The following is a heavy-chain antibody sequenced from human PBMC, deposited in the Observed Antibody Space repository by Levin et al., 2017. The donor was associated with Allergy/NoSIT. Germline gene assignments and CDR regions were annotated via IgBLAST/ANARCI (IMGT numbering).Heavy chain of an antibody. CDR1: GYTFISYG. Sequence: WASVKVSCKASGYTFISYGFSWVRQAPGQGLEWMGWISAHNGNTNYAQNLQGRVTMTTDTSTSTAYMELRSLRSDDTAVYYCAAYISLVRGVPKYYFDYWGQGTLVTVSS. J-gene: IGHJ4*02. CDR3: AAYISLVRGVPKYYFDY. V-gene: IGHV1-18*01. CDR2: ISAHNGNT. D-gene: IGHD3-10*01.